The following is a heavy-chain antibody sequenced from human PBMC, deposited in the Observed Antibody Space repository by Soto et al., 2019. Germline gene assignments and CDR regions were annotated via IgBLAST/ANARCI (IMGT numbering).Heavy chain of an antibody. CDR2: VSNEGSK. CDR1: GFRVSDYW. V-gene: IGHV3-74*01. CDR3: TATTRNGMGV. Sequence: EVQLVESGGGLVQPGGSLRLACAGSGFRVSDYWMHWVRQAPGKGLVWVSRVSNEGSKEYADFVKGRFTLSKDNAKNTLYLEMDSRSVEDTALYYCTATTRNGMGVWGQGTKVTVAS. J-gene: IGHJ6*02.